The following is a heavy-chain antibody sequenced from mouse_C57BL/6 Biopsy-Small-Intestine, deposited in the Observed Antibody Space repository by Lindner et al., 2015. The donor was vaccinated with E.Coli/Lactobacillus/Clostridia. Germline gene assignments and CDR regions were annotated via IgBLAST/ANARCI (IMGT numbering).Heavy chain of an antibody. V-gene: IGHV1-53*01. J-gene: IGHJ4*01. CDR3: ARGRVLYTSNWYLDY. CDR2: INPNTGGT. CDR1: GYTFTGYY. Sequence: SVKVSCKASGYTFTGYYMHWVRQAPGQGLEWMGRINPNTGGTNYAQKFRGRVTMTRDTSISTAYMELSGLRSDDTAVYYCARGRVLYTSNWYLDYWGQGTLVTVSS. D-gene: IGHD4-1*02.